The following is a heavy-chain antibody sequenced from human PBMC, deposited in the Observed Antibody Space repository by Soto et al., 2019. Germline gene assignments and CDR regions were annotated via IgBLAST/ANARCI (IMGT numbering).Heavy chain of an antibody. CDR3: ARTTTTKSRDY. V-gene: IGHV3-23*01. CDR1: GFTFSSYD. J-gene: IGHJ4*02. D-gene: IGHD4-17*01. CDR2: ISVTGSGT. Sequence: EVQLLESGGGLVQPGGSLGLSCAASGFTFSSYDMSWVRQAPGKGLEYVSSISVTGSGTYYADSVKGRFTISRVNSKNTLYLQMTSLRVEDTAVYYCARTTTTKSRDYWGQGTLVTVSS.